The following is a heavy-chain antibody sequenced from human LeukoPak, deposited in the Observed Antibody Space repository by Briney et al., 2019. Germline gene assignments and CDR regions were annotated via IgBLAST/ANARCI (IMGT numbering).Heavy chain of an antibody. J-gene: IGHJ4*02. CDR2: MYPSGST. CDR3: ARGDMITFGGVIVNTFDY. CDR1: GGSISSSNW. D-gene: IGHD3-16*02. Sequence: SETLSLTCAVSGGSISSSNWWSWVRQPPGKGLEWIGEMYPSGSTNYNPSLKSRVTISIDKSKNQFSLKLTSVTAADTAVYYCARGDMITFGGVIVNTFDYWGQGTLVTVSS. V-gene: IGHV4-4*02.